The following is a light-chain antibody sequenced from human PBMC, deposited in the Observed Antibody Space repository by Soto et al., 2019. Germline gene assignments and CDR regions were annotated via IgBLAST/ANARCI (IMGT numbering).Light chain of an antibody. CDR2: EGS. CDR3: CSYAGSSTFV. J-gene: IGLJ2*01. CDR1: SSDVGSYNF. V-gene: IGLV2-23*03. Sequence: QSALTQPASVSGSPGQSITISCTGTSSDVGSYNFVSWYQQHPDTAPKLLIYEGSKRPSGVSNRFSGSKSGNTASLTISGLQAEDEADYYCCSYAGSSTFVFGGGTKLTVL.